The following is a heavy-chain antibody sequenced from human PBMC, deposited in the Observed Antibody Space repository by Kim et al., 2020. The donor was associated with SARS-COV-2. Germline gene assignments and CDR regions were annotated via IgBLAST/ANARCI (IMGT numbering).Heavy chain of an antibody. Sequence: YAQGVTGRFVFSLDTSVSTAYLQISSLKAEDTAVYYCARDYYGSGSYYDYWGQGTLVTVSS. D-gene: IGHD3-10*01. J-gene: IGHJ4*02. V-gene: IGHV7-4-1*02. CDR3: ARDYYGSGSYYDY.